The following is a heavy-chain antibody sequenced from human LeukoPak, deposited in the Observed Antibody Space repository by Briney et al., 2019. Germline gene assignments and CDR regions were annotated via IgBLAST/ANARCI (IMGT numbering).Heavy chain of an antibody. CDR1: GYTFTSYG. J-gene: IGHJ5*02. CDR3: ARDQLSRGVWFDP. V-gene: IGHV1-18*01. CDR2: ISVYNGNT. Sequence: ASVKVSCKASGYTFTSYGISWVRQAPGQGLEWMGWISVYNGNTNYAQKLQGRVTMTTDTSTSTAYMELRNLRSDDTAVYYCARDQLSRGVWFDPWGQGTLVTVSS. D-gene: IGHD1-1*01.